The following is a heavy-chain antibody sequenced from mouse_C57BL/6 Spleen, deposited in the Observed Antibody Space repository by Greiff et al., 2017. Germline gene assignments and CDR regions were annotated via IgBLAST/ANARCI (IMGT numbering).Heavy chain of an antibody. J-gene: IGHJ3*01. CDR3: ARGGGYDWFAY. CDR2: INPSTGGT. D-gene: IGHD2-2*01. V-gene: IGHV1-42*01. Sequence: EVKLMESGPELVKPGASVKISCKASGYSFTGYYMNWVKQSPEKSLEWIGEINPSTGGTTYNQKFKAKATLTVDKSSSTAYMQLKSLTSEDSAVYYCARGGGYDWFAYWGQGTLVTVSA. CDR1: GYSFTGYY.